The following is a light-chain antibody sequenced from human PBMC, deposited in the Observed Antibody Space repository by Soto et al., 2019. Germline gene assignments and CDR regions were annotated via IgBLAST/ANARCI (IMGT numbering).Light chain of an antibody. CDR3: QQLNSYPLT. Sequence: DIQMTQSPSAVSASVGERVTITCRASQGISHYLAWYQQRPGRVPKRLIYGASTLESGVPSRFSGSGSGTEFTLTISSLQPEDFATYYCQQLNSYPLTFGGGTKVEI. J-gene: IGKJ4*01. V-gene: IGKV1-17*03. CDR2: GAS. CDR1: QGISHY.